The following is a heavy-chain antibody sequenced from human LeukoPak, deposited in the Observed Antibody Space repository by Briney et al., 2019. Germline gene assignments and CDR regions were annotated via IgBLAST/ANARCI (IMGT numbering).Heavy chain of an antibody. CDR2: ISYDGSNK. Sequence: PGGSLRLSCAASGFTFSSYAMHWVRQAPGKGLEWVAVISYDGSNKYYADSVKGRFTISRDNSKNTLYLQMNSLRAEDTAVYYCARATRDCSSTSCYQPEAFDIWGQGTMVTVSS. CDR3: ARATRDCSSTSCYQPEAFDI. CDR1: GFTFSSYA. D-gene: IGHD2-2*01. V-gene: IGHV3-30-3*01. J-gene: IGHJ3*02.